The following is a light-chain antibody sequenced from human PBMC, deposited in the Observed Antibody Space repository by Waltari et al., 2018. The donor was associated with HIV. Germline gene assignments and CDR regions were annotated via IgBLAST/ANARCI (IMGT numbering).Light chain of an antibody. Sequence: DILLTQSPSTLAAFVGDRVTITCRASHTINKWLAWYQQRPGDTPKLLITKASTLEVGVPTRFRGRGSETEFTLTIDTLQPDDFAVYYCQQYDNLPSFGQGTRLE. CDR3: QQYDNLPS. J-gene: IGKJ5*01. V-gene: IGKV1-5*03. CDR2: KAS. CDR1: HTINKW.